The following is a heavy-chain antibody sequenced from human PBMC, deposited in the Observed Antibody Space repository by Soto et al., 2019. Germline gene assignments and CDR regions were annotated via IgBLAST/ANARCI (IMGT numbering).Heavy chain of an antibody. CDR1: GFTFSDHY. CDR2: TRNKANSYTA. CDR3: AIIRGPFDY. V-gene: IGHV3-72*01. J-gene: IGHJ4*02. Sequence: GGSLRLSCAASGFTFSDHYMDWVRQAPGKGLEWVGRTRNKANSYTAEYAASVKGRFTISRDDSKNSLYLQMNSIKTEDTAVYYCAIIRGPFDYWGQGTLVTVSS.